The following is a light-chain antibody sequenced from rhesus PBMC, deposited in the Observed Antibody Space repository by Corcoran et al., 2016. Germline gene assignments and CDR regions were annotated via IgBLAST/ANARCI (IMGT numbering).Light chain of an antibody. J-gene: IGKJ2*01. V-gene: IGKV2-82*01. CDR3: MQSLRAPYT. CDR2: WVS. CDR1: QSLIYSDGKTY. Sequence: DIVMTQTPLFLPVTLGEPASISCRSSQSLIYSDGKTYLDWYLQKPGQSPQLLLYWVSTRASGVPDKFSGSGSGTDFTLKISRVEADDLGSYYCMQSLRAPYTFGQGTKVEI.